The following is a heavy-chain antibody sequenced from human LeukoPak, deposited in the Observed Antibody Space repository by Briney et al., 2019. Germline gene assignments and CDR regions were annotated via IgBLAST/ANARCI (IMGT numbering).Heavy chain of an antibody. CDR2: IYPDDSDT. CDR1: GYTFSTYW. V-gene: IGHV5-51*01. J-gene: IGHJ6*03. CDR3: ARRQGYSSRGNYYYYMDV. D-gene: IGHD3-10*01. Sequence: GESLKISFKASGYTFSTYWIGWVRQMHGKGLECMGIIYPDDSDTRYSPSFQGHVTISADKSINAAYLQWSSLKASDTAIYYCARRQGYSSRGNYYYYMDVWGRGTTVTVSS.